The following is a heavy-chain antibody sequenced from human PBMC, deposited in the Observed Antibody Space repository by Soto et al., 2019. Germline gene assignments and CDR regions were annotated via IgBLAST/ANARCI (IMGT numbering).Heavy chain of an antibody. CDR1: GGTFSSYA. Sequence: ASVKVSCKASGGTFSSYAISWVRQAPGQGLEWMGGIIPIFGTANYAQKFQGRVTITADESTSTAYMELSSLRSEDTAVYYCASGGAAYSSSWYNWFDPWGRGTLVTVSS. D-gene: IGHD6-13*01. CDR3: ASGGAAYSSSWYNWFDP. J-gene: IGHJ5*02. V-gene: IGHV1-69*13. CDR2: IIPIFGTA.